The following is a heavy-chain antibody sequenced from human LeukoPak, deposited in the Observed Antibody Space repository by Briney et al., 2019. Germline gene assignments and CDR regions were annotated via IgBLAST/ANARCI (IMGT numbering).Heavy chain of an antibody. D-gene: IGHD2-21*02. CDR3: AKDWGDLSKCHGDCLGF. CDR2: ITSSGCT. Sequence: GGSLRLSCAASGFTISTYAISWVRQAPGKGLEWISTITSSGCTNYAHSVKGRFTISVDNSKNTLSLQMNSLRAEDTAVYFCAKDWGDLSKCHGDCLGFWVRGTVITVP. J-gene: IGHJ4*02. CDR1: GFTISTYA. V-gene: IGHV3-23*01.